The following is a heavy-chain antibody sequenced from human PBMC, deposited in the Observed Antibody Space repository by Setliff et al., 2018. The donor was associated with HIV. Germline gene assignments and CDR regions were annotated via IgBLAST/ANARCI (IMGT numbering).Heavy chain of an antibody. V-gene: IGHV3-66*01. CDR3: ASDPGWYNGMDV. CDR1: GFTVSSNY. CDR2: IYSGGST. J-gene: IGHJ6*02. D-gene: IGHD6-19*01. Sequence: GGSLRLSCAASGFTVSSNYMSWVRQAPGKGLEWVSVIYSGGSTYYADSVKVIFIISRDKSKNTLYLQMNSLRAEDTAVYHCASDPGWYNGMDVWGQGTTVTVSS.